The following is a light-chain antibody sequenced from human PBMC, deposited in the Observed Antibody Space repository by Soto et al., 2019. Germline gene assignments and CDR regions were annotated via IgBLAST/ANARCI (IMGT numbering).Light chain of an antibody. V-gene: IGKV1-9*01. CDR3: QQLISYPLN. CDR2: AAS. J-gene: IGKJ4*01. CDR1: QGISNY. Sequence: DIQLTQSPSLLSASVGDRVTITCRASQGISNYLAWYQQKPGKAPKLLISAASTLQPGVPSRFSGSGSGTEFTLSISGLQPEDCGTYYCQQLISYPLNFGGGTQVEIK.